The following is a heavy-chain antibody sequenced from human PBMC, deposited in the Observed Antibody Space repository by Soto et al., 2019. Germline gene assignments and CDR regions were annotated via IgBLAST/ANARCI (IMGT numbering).Heavy chain of an antibody. CDR3: AHSKYSRSSFDY. Sequence: SGPTLVNPTRTLTLTCTFSGFSLTTSGVGVGWIRQPPGKALECLAFIYWNDDTHYTPSLKSRLTITKDPSKNQVVLTMTNMDPVDTATYYCAHSKYSRSSFDYWGQGTLVTVSS. J-gene: IGHJ4*02. V-gene: IGHV2-5*01. D-gene: IGHD6-6*01. CDR2: IYWNDDT. CDR1: GFSLTTSGVG.